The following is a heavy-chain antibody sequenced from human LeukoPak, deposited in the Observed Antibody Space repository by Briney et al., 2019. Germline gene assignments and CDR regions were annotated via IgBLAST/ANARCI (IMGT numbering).Heavy chain of an antibody. D-gene: IGHD1-26*01. CDR2: ISSSSYI. CDR3: ARGRYSGTYLLDY. J-gene: IGHJ4*02. Sequence: GGSLRLSCAASGFTFSSYSMNWVRQAPGKGLEWISSISSSSYIYYAGSVKGRFTISRDNAKNSLYLQMNSLRAEDTAVYYCARGRYSGTYLLDYWGQGTLVTVSS. V-gene: IGHV3-21*01. CDR1: GFTFSSYS.